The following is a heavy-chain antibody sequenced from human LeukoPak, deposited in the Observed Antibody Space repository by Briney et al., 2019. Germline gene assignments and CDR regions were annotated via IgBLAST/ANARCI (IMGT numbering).Heavy chain of an antibody. D-gene: IGHD2-2*01. V-gene: IGHV1-18*01. J-gene: IGHJ6*03. Sequence: ASVKVSCKASGYTFTSYGISWVRQAPGQGLEWMGWISAYNGNTNYAQKLQGRVTMTTDTSTSTAYMEPRSLRSDDTAVYYCARDVGYCSSTSCYMDVWGKGTTVTVSS. CDR2: ISAYNGNT. CDR3: ARDVGYCSSTSCYMDV. CDR1: GYTFTSYG.